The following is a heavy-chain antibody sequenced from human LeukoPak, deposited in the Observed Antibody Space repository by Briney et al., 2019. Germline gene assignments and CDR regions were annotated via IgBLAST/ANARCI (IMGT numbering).Heavy chain of an antibody. V-gene: IGHV3-21*04. Sequence: GGSLRLSCAASGFTFSSYSMNWVRQAPGKGLEWVSSISSSSSYIYYADSVKGRFTISRDNSKSTLYLQMNSLRAEDTAVYYCAKDWKPDGLYDLDYWGQGTLVTVSS. CDR1: GFTFSSYS. J-gene: IGHJ4*02. D-gene: IGHD5/OR15-5a*01. CDR2: ISSSSSYI. CDR3: AKDWKPDGLYDLDY.